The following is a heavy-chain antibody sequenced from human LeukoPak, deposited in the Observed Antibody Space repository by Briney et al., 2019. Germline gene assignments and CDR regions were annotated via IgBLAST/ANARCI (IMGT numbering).Heavy chain of an antibody. V-gene: IGHV3-66*01. D-gene: IGHD4-17*01. CDR1: GFTVSSNY. CDR3: AREATTVTTGYFDY. Sequence: GGSLRLSCAASGFTVSSNYMSWVRQAPGKGLEWVSVIYSGGSTYYADSVKGRFTISRDNSKNTLYLQMNSLRAEDTAVYYCAREATTVTTGYFDYWGQGTLVTVSS. CDR2: IYSGGST. J-gene: IGHJ4*02.